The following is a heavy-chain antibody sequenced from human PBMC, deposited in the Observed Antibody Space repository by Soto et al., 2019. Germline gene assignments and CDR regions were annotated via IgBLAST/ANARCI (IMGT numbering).Heavy chain of an antibody. V-gene: IGHV2-5*01. CDR3: AHRRLGYCSSTSCYGAWFDR. D-gene: IGHD2-2*01. CDR2: IYWNDDK. Sequence: KSGPTLVNPTQTLTLTCTFSGFSLSTSGVGVGWIRQPPGNSLEWLALIYWNDDKRYSPSLKSRLTITKDTSKNQVVLTMTNMDPVDTATYYCAHRRLGYCSSTSCYGAWFDRWGQGTMVTVSS. J-gene: IGHJ5*02. CDR1: GFSLSTSGVG.